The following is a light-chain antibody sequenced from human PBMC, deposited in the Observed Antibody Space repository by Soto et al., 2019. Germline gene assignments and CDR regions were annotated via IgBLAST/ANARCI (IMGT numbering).Light chain of an antibody. CDR1: QSVSSY. J-gene: IGKJ1*01. Sequence: EIVLTQSPATLSLSPGERATLSCRASQSVSSYLAWYQQKPGQSPRVLIYDASNRATGIPARFSGSGSGTDLTLTISSLEPEDFAVYYCQQRSNLPPWTFGQGTKVEIK. V-gene: IGKV3-11*01. CDR2: DAS. CDR3: QQRSNLPPWT.